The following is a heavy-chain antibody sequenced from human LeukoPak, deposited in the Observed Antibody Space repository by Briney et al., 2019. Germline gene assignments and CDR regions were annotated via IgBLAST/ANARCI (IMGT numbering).Heavy chain of an antibody. CDR3: ARDQTDVDTAMVRGGFDY. CDR2: ISYDGSNK. Sequence: GGSLRLSCAASGFTFSTYWMSWVRQAPGKGLEWVAVISYDGSNKYYADSVKGRFTISRDNSKNTLYLQMNSLRAEDTAVYYCARDQTDVDTAMVRGGFDYWGQGTLVTVSS. V-gene: IGHV3-30*03. J-gene: IGHJ4*02. D-gene: IGHD5-18*01. CDR1: GFTFSTYW.